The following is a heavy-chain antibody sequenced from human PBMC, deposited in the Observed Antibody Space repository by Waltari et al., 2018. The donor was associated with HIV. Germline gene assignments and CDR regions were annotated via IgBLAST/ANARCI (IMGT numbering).Heavy chain of an antibody. CDR1: GFTLTAYD. D-gene: IGHD3-10*01. CDR3: ARQGNTGTYFGGHR. V-gene: IGHV3-33*01. CDR2: LWPDGNTR. Sequence: QVHLVESGGTVVQPGKSPRLSRVTAGFTLTAYDQSWFRQTPGAGLQWGAILWPDGNTRFYAPFVRGRFSISRDNTKKTVFLQMRALRADDTGVYFCARQGNTGTYFGGHRWGRGT. J-gene: IGHJ4*02.